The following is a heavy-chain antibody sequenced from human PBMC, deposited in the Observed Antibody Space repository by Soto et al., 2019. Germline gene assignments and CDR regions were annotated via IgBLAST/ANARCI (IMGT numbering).Heavy chain of an antibody. CDR2: ISSSSSYI. Sequence: EVQLVESGGGLVKPGGSLRLSCAASGFTFSSYSMNWVRQAPGKGLEWVSSISSSSSYIYYADSVKGRFTISRDNAKNSLYLQMNSLRAEDTAVYYCARDSSSAGREGWFDPWGQGTLVTVSS. D-gene: IGHD6-6*01. J-gene: IGHJ5*02. V-gene: IGHV3-21*01. CDR1: GFTFSSYS. CDR3: ARDSSSAGREGWFDP.